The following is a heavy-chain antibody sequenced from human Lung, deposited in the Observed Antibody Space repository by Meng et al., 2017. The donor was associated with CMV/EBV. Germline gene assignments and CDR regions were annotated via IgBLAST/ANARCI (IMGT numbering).Heavy chain of an antibody. Sequence: GEXXTISCAASGFTFDDYGMSWVRQVPGKGPEWVSGIRWNGETTAYADSVRGRFTISRDNAKKSLHLQMNSLRAEDTALYYCARAVGPTIVDALDIWGQGXLVTVSS. CDR2: IRWNGETT. CDR3: ARAVGPTIVDALDI. J-gene: IGHJ3*02. D-gene: IGHD1-26*01. V-gene: IGHV3-20*04. CDR1: GFTFDDYG.